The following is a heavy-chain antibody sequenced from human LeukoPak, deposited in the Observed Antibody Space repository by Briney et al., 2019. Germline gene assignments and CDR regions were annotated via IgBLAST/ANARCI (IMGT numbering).Heavy chain of an antibody. J-gene: IGHJ4*02. Sequence: GGSLRLSCAASGFRFNTYWMSWVRQAPGKGLEWVSYISRSGSTIYYADSVKGRFTISRDNAKNSLYLQMNSLRAEDTAVYYCARDGYNSHFDYWGQGTLVTVSS. D-gene: IGHD5-24*01. CDR1: GFRFNTYW. CDR3: ARDGYNSHFDY. CDR2: ISRSGSTI. V-gene: IGHV3-48*04.